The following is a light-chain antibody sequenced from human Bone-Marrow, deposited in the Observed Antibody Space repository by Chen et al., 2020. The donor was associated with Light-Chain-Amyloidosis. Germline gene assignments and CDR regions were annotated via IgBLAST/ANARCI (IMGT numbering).Light chain of an antibody. CDR1: SSDVGGDNH. CDR3: RSYTITNTLV. CDR2: EVT. Sequence: QPALTQPASVSRSPGHSITTSCTVTSSDVGGDNHVSWYQQPPDKAPRLKIYEVTNRPSWVPDRVAGSKSDTTATLTSSRLQAEEEGDYYCRSYTITNTLVFGSGTRVTVL. J-gene: IGLJ1*01. V-gene: IGLV2-14*01.